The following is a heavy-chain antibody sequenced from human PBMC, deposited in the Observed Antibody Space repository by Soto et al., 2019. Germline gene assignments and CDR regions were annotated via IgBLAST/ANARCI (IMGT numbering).Heavy chain of an antibody. V-gene: IGHV1-18*04. D-gene: IGHD6-25*01. Sequence: QVQLVQSGSEVKKPGASVNVSCKAFGYTFTSYGFSWVRQVPGQGLEWLGWISAFNGDTQYAQTMKGRLTVTTDTSTTTVNRKLRSLTPADTAVYYCTREAGWQRMVPYDWGQGTLVSVS. CDR1: GYTFTSYG. CDR2: ISAFNGDT. CDR3: TREAGWQRMVPYD. J-gene: IGHJ4*02.